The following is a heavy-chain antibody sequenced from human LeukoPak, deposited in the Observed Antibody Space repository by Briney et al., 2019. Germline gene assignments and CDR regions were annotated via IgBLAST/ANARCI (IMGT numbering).Heavy chain of an antibody. J-gene: IGHJ4*02. Sequence: PSETLSQTCTVSGGSISSGSYYWTWIRQPAGKGLERIGRIYIGESANYNSSLKSRVTIFVDTSKNQFSLKLSSVTAADTATYYCARSRERICSNPPCYGDLQAAWGQRALVTVSP. CDR2: IYIGESA. D-gene: IGHD2-2*01. V-gene: IGHV4-61*02. CDR1: GGSISSGSYY. CDR3: ARSRERICSNPPCYGDLQAA.